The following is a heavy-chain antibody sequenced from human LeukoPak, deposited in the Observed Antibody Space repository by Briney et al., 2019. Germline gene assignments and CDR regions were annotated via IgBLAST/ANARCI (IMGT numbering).Heavy chain of an antibody. CDR1: GGSISSYY. D-gene: IGHD3-10*01. CDR2: IYYSGST. V-gene: IGHV4-59*01. CDR3: ARARYSNAFDI. Sequence: PSETLSLTCTVSGGSISSYYWSWIRQPPGKGLEWIGYIYYSGSTNYNPSLKSRVTISVDTSKNQFSLKLSSVTAADTAVYYCARARYSNAFDIWGQGTMVIVSS. J-gene: IGHJ3*02.